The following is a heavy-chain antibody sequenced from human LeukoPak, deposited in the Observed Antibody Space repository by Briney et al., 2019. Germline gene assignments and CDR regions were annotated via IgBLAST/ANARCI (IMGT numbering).Heavy chain of an antibody. J-gene: IGHJ4*02. CDR3: ARESGLSAFDY. D-gene: IGHD2-15*01. CDR2: TRNKANSYTT. CDR1: GFTFSDNY. V-gene: IGHV3-72*01. Sequence: PGGSLRLSCAASGFTFSDNYMDWVRQAPGKGLEWVGRTRNKANSYTTEYAASVKGRFTISRDDSKNSLYLQMNSLKTEDTAVYYCARESGLSAFDYWGQETLVTVSS.